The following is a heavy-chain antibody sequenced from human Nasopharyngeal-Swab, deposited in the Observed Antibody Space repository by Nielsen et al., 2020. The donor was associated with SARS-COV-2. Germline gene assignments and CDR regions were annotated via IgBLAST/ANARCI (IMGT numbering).Heavy chain of an antibody. CDR3: ARSRWLRGNFDY. CDR2: IYYSGST. J-gene: IGHJ4*02. D-gene: IGHD5-12*01. CDR1: GGSISSYY. V-gene: IGHV4-59*01. Sequence: ESLKISCTVSGGSISSYYWSWIRQPPGKGLEWIGYIYYSGSTNYNPSLKSRVTISVDTSKNQFSLKLSSVTAADTAVYYCARSRWLRGNFDYWGQGTLVTVSS.